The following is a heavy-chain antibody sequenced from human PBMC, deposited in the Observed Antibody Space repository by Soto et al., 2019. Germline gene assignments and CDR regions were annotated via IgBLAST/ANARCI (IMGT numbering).Heavy chain of an antibody. CDR3: ARDRYYYDSGTFYRGYYFDS. Sequence: QVQLQESGPGLVKPSQTLSLTCTVSGVSISSGAYYWTWIRQHPGQGLEWIGYIYHTGSTYYNPSLKSRLTISVDTSTNQFSLKLTSVTAADTAVYYCARDRYYYDSGTFYRGYYFDSWGQGTLVTVSS. V-gene: IGHV4-31*03. J-gene: IGHJ4*02. D-gene: IGHD3-22*01. CDR2: IYHTGST. CDR1: GVSISSGAYY.